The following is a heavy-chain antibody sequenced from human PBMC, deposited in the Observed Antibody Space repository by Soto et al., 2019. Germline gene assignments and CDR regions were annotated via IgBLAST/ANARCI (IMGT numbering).Heavy chain of an antibody. CDR2: IYYTGST. V-gene: IGHV4-31*03. CDR3: ARATPSVATLGYGMDV. CDR1: GGSINSGGYY. Sequence: QVQLQESGPGLVKPSQTLSLTCTVSGGSINSGGYYWNWIRQHPGRGLEWMGYIYYTGSTYYNPSLKNRITFSIDTSRNQFSLKVNSVTAADTAVYYCARATPSVATLGYGMDVWGQGTTVVVSS. J-gene: IGHJ6*01. D-gene: IGHD5-12*01.